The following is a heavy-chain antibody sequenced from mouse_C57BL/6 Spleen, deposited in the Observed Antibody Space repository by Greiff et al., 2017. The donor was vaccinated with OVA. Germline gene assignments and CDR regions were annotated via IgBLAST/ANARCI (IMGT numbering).Heavy chain of an antibody. CDR2: INSDGGST. Sequence: EVKVVESGGGLVQPGESLKLSCESNEYEFTSHDMSWVRKTPEKRLELVAAINSDGGSTYYPDTMERRFIISRYNTKKTLYLQMSSLRSEATALYYCARAGKWAMDYWGQGTSVTVSS. V-gene: IGHV5-2*01. CDR3: ARAGKWAMDY. D-gene: IGHD1-3*01. J-gene: IGHJ4*01. CDR1: EYEFTSHD.